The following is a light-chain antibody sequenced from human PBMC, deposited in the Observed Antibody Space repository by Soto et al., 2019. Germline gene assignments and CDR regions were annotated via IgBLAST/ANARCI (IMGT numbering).Light chain of an antibody. CDR1: QDISNY. V-gene: IGKV1-27*01. Sequence: DIQMTQSPSSLSASVGDRVTITCRASQDISNYLAWYQQKPGKVPKLLIYGASTLQSGVPSRFSVSGSGTDFTLTISSLQTEDVATSYCQNYNRAPWTFGQGTKVESK. CDR3: QNYNRAPWT. J-gene: IGKJ1*01. CDR2: GAS.